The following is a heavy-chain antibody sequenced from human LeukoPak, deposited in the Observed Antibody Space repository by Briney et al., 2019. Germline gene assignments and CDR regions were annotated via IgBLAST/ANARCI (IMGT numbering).Heavy chain of an antibody. J-gene: IGHJ4*02. V-gene: IGHV4-61*02. CDR1: GGSISSGNYY. D-gene: IGHD2-2*01. CDR2: IYTSGTT. Sequence: SETLSLTCTVSGGSISSGNYYWSWIRQPAGKGLEWIGRIYTSGTTNYSPSLKSRVTISVDTSKNQFSLNLSSVTAADTAVYYCARVRSGTACYFDYWGQGTLVTVSS. CDR3: ARVRSGTACYFDY.